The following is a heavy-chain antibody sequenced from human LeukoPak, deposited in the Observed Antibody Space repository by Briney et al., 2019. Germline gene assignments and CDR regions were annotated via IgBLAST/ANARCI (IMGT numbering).Heavy chain of an antibody. J-gene: IGHJ4*02. D-gene: IGHD3-10*01. CDR1: GGSFSGYY. CDR2: INHSGST. V-gene: IGHV4-34*01. CDR3: AREGLRRCYYARGYFDY. Sequence: PSETLSLTCAVYGGSFSGYYWSWIRQPPGKGLEWIGEINHSGSTNYNPSLKSRVTISVDTSKNQFSLKLSSVTAADTAVYYCAREGLRRCYYARGYFDYWGQGTLVTVSS.